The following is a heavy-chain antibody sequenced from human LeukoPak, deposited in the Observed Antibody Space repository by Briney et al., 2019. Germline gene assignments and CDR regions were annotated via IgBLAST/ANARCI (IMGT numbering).Heavy chain of an antibody. CDR2: ISYDGSNK. J-gene: IGHJ4*02. V-gene: IGHV3-30-3*01. D-gene: IGHD6-19*01. Sequence: QPGGSLRLSCAASGFTFSSYAMHWVRQAPGKGLEWVAVISYDGSNKYYADSVKGRFTISRDNSKNTLYLQMNSLRAEDTAVYYCARGSSGWYHDYWGQGTLVTASS. CDR3: ARGSSGWYHDY. CDR1: GFTFSSYA.